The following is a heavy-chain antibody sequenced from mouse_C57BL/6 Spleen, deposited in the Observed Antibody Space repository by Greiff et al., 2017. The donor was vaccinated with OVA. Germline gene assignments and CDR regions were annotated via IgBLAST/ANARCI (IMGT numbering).Heavy chain of an antibody. CDR1: GYAFSSSW. V-gene: IGHV1-82*01. CDR2: IYPGDGDT. J-gene: IGHJ1*03. D-gene: IGHD1-1*01. Sequence: VMLVESGPELVKPGASVKISCKASGYAFSSSWMNWVKQRPGKGLEWIGRIYPGDGDTNYNGKFKGKATLTADKSSSTAYMQLSSLTSEDSAVYFCARDGSSYGFDVWGTGTTVTVSS. CDR3: ARDGSSYGFDV.